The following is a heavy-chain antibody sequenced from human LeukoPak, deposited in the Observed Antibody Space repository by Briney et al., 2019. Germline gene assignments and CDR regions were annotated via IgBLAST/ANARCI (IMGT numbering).Heavy chain of an antibody. D-gene: IGHD3-22*01. J-gene: IGHJ3*01. CDR1: GYTFSDYY. Sequence: GASVKVSCKASGYTFSDYYLHWVRQAPGRGLEWMGWMNPNSGGTNYAQKFQGRITMTGDTSTAYLELSRLRSDDTAAYYCARDLGSTIIVGGDAFDLWGQGTMVTVS. CDR2: MNPNSGGT. CDR3: ARDLGSTIIVGGDAFDL. V-gene: IGHV1-2*02.